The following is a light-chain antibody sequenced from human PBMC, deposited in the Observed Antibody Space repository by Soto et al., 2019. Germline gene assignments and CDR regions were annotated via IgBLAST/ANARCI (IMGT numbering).Light chain of an antibody. Sequence: DIQMTQSPSTLSASVGDRVTITCRASQSISRWLASYQQKPGKAPKVLIYDVSSLESGVPSRFSGSGSGTEFTLTISSLQPADFATYYCQEYNSYPWTFGQGTKVEIK. CDR3: QEYNSYPWT. V-gene: IGKV1-5*01. J-gene: IGKJ1*01. CDR2: DVS. CDR1: QSISRW.